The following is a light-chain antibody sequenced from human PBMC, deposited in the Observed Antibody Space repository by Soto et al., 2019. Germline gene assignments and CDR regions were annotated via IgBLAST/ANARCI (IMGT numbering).Light chain of an antibody. CDR2: RAS. CDR3: QQYGSSWT. CDR1: QSVNNNY. V-gene: IGKV3-20*01. J-gene: IGKJ1*01. Sequence: EIVLTQSPGTLSLSPGERATLSCRADQSVNNNYLTWYQQRPGQAPRRLIYRASRRATGIPDRFSGSGSGTDLTLTISRLEPEDFAVYYCQQYGSSWTFGQGTKVEIK.